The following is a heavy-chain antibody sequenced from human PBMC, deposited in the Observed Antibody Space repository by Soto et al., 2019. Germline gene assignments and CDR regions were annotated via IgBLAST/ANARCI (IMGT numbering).Heavy chain of an antibody. J-gene: IGHJ4*02. D-gene: IGHD5-12*01. Sequence: ASVKVSCKASGYTFTSYGISWVRQAPGQGLEWMGWISAYNGNTNYAQKLQGRVTMTTDTSTSTAYMELRSLRSDDTAVYYCARGGQGPYSGYDLVDYWGQGTLVTVSS. CDR3: ARGGQGPYSGYDLVDY. CDR1: GYTFTSYG. V-gene: IGHV1-18*01. CDR2: ISAYNGNT.